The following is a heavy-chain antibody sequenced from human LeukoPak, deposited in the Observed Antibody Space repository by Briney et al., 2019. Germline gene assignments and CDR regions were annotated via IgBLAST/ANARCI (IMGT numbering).Heavy chain of an antibody. V-gene: IGHV3-15*04. Sequence: GGSLRLSCAASGITFSNAWMNWVRQAPGKGLEWVGRIERKTDGGTTDYAAPVKGRFTISRDDSKNTLYLQMNSLKTEDTAVYYCVSLSGSYYRAYNWFDPWGQGTLVTVSS. CDR2: IERKTDGGTT. D-gene: IGHD1-26*01. CDR3: VSLSGSYYRAYNWFDP. CDR1: GITFSNAW. J-gene: IGHJ5*02.